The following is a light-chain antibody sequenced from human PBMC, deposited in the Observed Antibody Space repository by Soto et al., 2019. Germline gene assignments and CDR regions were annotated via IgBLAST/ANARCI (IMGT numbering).Light chain of an antibody. Sequence: EIVLTQSPGTLSLSPGEIATLSWRASKSVSNNYLAWYQQKPGQAPRLLIYGASNRATGIPERFSGSGSGTDFTHTISRLEPEDFAVYCRQQYGXSGTFGQGTKV. CDR2: GAS. J-gene: IGKJ1*01. V-gene: IGKV3-20*01. CDR3: QQYGXSGT. CDR1: KSVSNNY.